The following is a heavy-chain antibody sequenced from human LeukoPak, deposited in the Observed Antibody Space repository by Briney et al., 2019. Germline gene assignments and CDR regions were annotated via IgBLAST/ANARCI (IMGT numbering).Heavy chain of an antibody. CDR3: ARGMNYDSSVRDAFDI. D-gene: IGHD3-22*01. V-gene: IGHV3-30*04. CDR1: GFTFSSYA. CDR2: ISYDGSNK. Sequence: GGSLRLSCAASGFTFSSYAMHWVRQAPGKGLEWVAVISYDGSNKYYADSVKGRFTISRDNSKNTLYLQMNSLRAEDTAVYYCARGMNYDSSVRDAFDIWGQGTMVTVSS. J-gene: IGHJ3*02.